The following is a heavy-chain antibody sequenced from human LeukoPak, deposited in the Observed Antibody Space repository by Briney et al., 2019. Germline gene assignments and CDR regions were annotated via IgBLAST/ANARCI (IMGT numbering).Heavy chain of an antibody. V-gene: IGHV1-2*02. D-gene: IGHD3-9*01. CDR3: ARSPHILTGENFDY. J-gene: IGHJ4*02. Sequence: ASVKVSCKASGYSFTDYYMHWVRQAPGQRLEWMGWINPNSGGTNYAQKFQGRVTMTRDTSIRTAYMELSRLRSDDTAVYYCARSPHILTGENFDYWGQGTLVTVSS. CDR1: GYSFTDYY. CDR2: INPNSGGT.